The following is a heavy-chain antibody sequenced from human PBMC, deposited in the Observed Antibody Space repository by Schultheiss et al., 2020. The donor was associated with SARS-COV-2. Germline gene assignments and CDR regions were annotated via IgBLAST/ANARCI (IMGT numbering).Heavy chain of an antibody. J-gene: IGHJ6*02. D-gene: IGHD2-8*01. CDR3: ARIRAVIPEMVYALYYYYGMDV. CDR1: GYTFTSYY. V-gene: IGHV1-46*01. CDR2: INPSGGST. Sequence: ASVKVSCKASGYTFTSYYMHWVRQAPGQGLEWMGIINPSGGSTSYAQKFQGRVTMTRDTSTSTVYMELRSLRSDDTAVYYCARIRAVIPEMVYALYYYYGMDVWGQGTTVTVSS.